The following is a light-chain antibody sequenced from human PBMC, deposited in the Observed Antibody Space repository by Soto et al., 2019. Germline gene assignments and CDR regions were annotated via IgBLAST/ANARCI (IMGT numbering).Light chain of an antibody. J-gene: IGKJ3*01. V-gene: IGKV3-20*01. CDR3: QQYGASPLFT. CDR1: QGVTTAY. CDR2: GAS. Sequence: EVVLTQSPGTLSLSPGERATLSCRASQGVTTAYLAWYQHKPGQAPRLLIYGASNRATGIPDRFSGSGSGTDFTLTISRLEPEDFAVYSCQQYGASPLFTCGPGTKVDLK.